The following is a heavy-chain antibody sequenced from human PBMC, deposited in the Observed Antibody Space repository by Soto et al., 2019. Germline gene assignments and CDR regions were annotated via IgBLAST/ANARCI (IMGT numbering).Heavy chain of an antibody. Sequence: GGSLRLSCAASGFTFSSYGMHWVRQAPGKGLEWVSTILVGGSTHYPDSVKGRFTISRDNSKNTVFLQMNSLTPGDTAVYYCAKATATGGGAFDICGQGTVVTVSS. V-gene: IGHV3-23*01. CDR1: GFTFSSYG. CDR3: AKATATGGGAFDI. J-gene: IGHJ3*02. CDR2: ILVGGST. D-gene: IGHD2-8*02.